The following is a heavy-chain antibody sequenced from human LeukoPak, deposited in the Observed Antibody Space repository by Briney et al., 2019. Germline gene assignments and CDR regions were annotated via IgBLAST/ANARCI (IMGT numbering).Heavy chain of an antibody. CDR3: AKAYPSGEDYYYGMDV. CDR2: ISGSGSST. Sequence: GGSLRLSCAASGFTVSSNYMSWVRQAPGKGLEWVSSISGSGSSTYYADSVKGRFTISRDDSNNTLYLQMTSLRAEDTALYYCAKAYPSGEDYYYGMDVWGQGTTVTVSS. J-gene: IGHJ6*02. V-gene: IGHV3-23*01. D-gene: IGHD4-17*01. CDR1: GFTVSSNY.